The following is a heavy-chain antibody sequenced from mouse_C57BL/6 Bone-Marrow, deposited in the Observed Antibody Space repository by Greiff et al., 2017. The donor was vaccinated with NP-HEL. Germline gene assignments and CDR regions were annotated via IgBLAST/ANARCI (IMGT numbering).Heavy chain of an antibody. D-gene: IGHD1-1*01. CDR2: ISSGSSTI. V-gene: IGHV5-17*01. Sequence: EVKLMESGGGLVKPGGSLKLSCAASGFTFSDYGMHWVRQAPEKGLEWVAYISSGSSTIYYADTVKGRFTISRGNAKNTLFLQMTSLRSEDTAMYYCARLRPYAMDYWGQGTSVTVSS. J-gene: IGHJ4*01. CDR3: ARLRPYAMDY. CDR1: GFTFSDYG.